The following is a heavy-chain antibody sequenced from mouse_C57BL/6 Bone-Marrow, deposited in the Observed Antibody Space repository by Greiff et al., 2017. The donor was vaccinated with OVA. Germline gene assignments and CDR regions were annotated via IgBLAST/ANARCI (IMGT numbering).Heavy chain of an antibody. CDR2: IYPGDGDT. D-gene: IGHD2-3*01. CDR1: GYAFSSSW. CDR3: AGHESGYYSSYFDY. Sequence: QVQLKESGPELVKPGASVKISCKASGYAFSSSWMNWVKQRPGKGLEWIGRIYPGDGDTNYNGKFKGKATLTADKSSSPAYMQLSNLTSGDSAVYFFAGHESGYYSSYFDYWGQGTTLTVSS. V-gene: IGHV1-82*01. J-gene: IGHJ2*01.